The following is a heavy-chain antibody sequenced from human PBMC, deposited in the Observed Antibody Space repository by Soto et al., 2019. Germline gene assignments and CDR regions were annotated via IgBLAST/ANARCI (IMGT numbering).Heavy chain of an antibody. Sequence: LSLTCAVSSYSITSDYYWGWIRQPPGKGLEWIGTIYHSGSTYYNPSLKSRVTISVDTSKNQFSLRLISVTAADTAVYYCARFSGCPDYWGQGTLVTVSS. CDR1: SYSITSDYY. D-gene: IGHD6-19*01. J-gene: IGHJ4*02. V-gene: IGHV4-38-2*01. CDR3: ARFSGCPDY. CDR2: IYHSGST.